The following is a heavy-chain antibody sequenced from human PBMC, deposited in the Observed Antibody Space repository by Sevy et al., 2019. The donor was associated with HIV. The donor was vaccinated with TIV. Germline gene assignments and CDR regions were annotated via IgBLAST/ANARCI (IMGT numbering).Heavy chain of an antibody. CDR2: ISAYNGNT. CDR3: ARDRYDFWSGYLSRPYYYYYMDV. V-gene: IGHV1-18*04. CDR1: GYTFTSYG. J-gene: IGHJ6*03. Sequence: AAVKVSCKASGYTFTSYGISWVRQAPGQGLEWMGWISAYNGNTNYAQKLQGRVTMTTDTSTSTAYMELRSLRSDDTAVYYCARDRYDFWSGYLSRPYYYYYMDVWGIGTTVTVSS. D-gene: IGHD3-3*01.